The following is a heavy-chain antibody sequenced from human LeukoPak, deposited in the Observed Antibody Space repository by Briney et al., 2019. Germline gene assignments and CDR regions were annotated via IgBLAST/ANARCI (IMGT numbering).Heavy chain of an antibody. D-gene: IGHD1/OR15-1a*01. J-gene: IGHJ4*02. CDR3: AREGNKATEFDY. CDR1: GFTFSSYS. V-gene: IGHV3-21*01. Sequence: GGSLTLSCAASGFTFSSYSMNWVRQAPGKGLEWVSSISSSSSYIYYADSVKGRFTISRDNAKNSLYLQMNSLRAEDTAVYYCAREGNKATEFDYWGQGTLVTVSS. CDR2: ISSSSSYI.